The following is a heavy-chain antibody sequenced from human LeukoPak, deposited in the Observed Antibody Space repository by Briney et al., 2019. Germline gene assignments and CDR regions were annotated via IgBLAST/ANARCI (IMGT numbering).Heavy chain of an antibody. D-gene: IGHD3-16*02. CDR3: ARSGPPYDYVWGSYRNYFDY. Sequence: SETLSLTCAVYGGSFSGYYWSWIRQPPGKGLEWIGEINHSGSTNYNPSLKSRVTISVDTSKNQFSLKLNSVTAADTAVYYCARSGPPYDYVWGSYRNYFDYWGQGTLVTVSS. V-gene: IGHV4-34*01. CDR1: GGSFSGYY. CDR2: INHSGST. J-gene: IGHJ4*02.